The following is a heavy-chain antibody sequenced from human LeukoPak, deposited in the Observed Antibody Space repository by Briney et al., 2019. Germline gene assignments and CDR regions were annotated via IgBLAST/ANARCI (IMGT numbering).Heavy chain of an antibody. CDR2: IYYSGST. J-gene: IGHJ6*02. Sequence: SETLSLTCTVSGGSVSSGSYYWSWIRQPPGKGLEWIGYIYYSGSTNYNPSLKSRVTISVDTSKNQFSLKLSSVTAADTAVYYCARMLGYCSSTSCPIGGHPRYYYGMVVWGQGTTVTVSS. CDR3: ARMLGYCSSTSCPIGGHPRYYYGMVV. D-gene: IGHD2-2*01. CDR1: GGSVSSGSYY. V-gene: IGHV4-61*01.